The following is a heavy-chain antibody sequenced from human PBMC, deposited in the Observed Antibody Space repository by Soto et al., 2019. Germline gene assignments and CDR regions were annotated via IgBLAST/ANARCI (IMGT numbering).Heavy chain of an antibody. CDR1: GYTFTGYY. CDR3: ARHSGYDYVFDY. J-gene: IGHJ4*02. D-gene: IGHD5-12*01. CDR2: INPNNGDT. V-gene: IGHV1-2*02. Sequence: ASVKVSCKASGYTFTGYYIHWVRQAPGQGLEWMGWINPNNGDTNYAQKFQGRVSMTRDTSTSTAYMELSSLRFDDTAVYYCARHSGYDYVFDYWGQGTLVTVSS.